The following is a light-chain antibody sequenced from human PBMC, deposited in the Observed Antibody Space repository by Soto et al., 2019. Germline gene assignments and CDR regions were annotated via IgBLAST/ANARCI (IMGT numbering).Light chain of an antibody. CDR3: ASWDTDVNAV. CDR2: DDD. J-gene: IGLJ2*01. V-gene: IGLV1-51*01. Sequence: QSVLTQPPSVSAAPGKKVTISCSGTIFDVGDNFVSWYQHFPATAPKLLIYDDDRRPSGIPDRFSASKSGTSATLRIARVQPGDEADYYCASWDTDVNAVFGGGTKLTVL. CDR1: IFDVGDNF.